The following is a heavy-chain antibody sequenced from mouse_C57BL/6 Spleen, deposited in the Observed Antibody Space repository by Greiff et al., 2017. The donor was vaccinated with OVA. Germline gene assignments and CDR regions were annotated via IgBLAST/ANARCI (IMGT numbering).Heavy chain of an antibody. Sequence: VQLVESGAELAKPGASVKLSCKASGYTFTSYWMHWVKQRPGQGLEWIGYINPSSGYTKYNQKFKDKATLNADKSSSTAYMQLSSLTYEYSAVYYVARGGDDGYYNYNAMDDWGQGTSVTVAA. CDR3: ARGGDDGYYNYNAMDD. CDR2: INPSSGYT. D-gene: IGHD2-3*01. CDR1: GYTFTSYW. J-gene: IGHJ4*01. V-gene: IGHV1-7*01.